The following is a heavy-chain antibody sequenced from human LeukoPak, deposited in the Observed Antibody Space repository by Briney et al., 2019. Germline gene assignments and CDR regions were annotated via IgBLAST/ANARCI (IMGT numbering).Heavy chain of an antibody. V-gene: IGHV4-4*07. J-gene: IGHJ6*03. CDR1: GGSISSYY. CDR3: ARGVLRYFDWLSQSHYYYYYMDV. D-gene: IGHD3-9*01. Sequence: PSETLSLTCTVSGGSISSYYWSWIRQPAGKGLEWIGRIYTSGSTNYNPSLKSRVTMSVGTSKNQFSLKLSSVTAADTAVYYCARGVLRYFDWLSQSHYYYYYMDVWGKGTTVTISS. CDR2: IYTSGST.